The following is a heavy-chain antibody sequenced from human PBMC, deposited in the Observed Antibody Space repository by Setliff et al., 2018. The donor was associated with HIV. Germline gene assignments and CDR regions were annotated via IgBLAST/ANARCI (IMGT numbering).Heavy chain of an antibody. J-gene: IGHJ5*02. Sequence: ASVKVSCKASGGTFSRLAISWVRQAPGQGLEWMGGIIPIYGTVNYAQKFQGRVTITADESTTTAYMELSSLRSEDTALYYCATSPRGTYYDILTGLPRGYFDPWGQGTQVTVSS. CDR3: ATSPRGTYYDILTGLPRGYFDP. V-gene: IGHV1-69*13. CDR1: GGTFSRLA. CDR2: IIPIYGTV. D-gene: IGHD3-9*01.